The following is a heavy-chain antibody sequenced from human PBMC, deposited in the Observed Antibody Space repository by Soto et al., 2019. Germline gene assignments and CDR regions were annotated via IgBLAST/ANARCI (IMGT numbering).Heavy chain of an antibody. CDR3: ARVVYDFWSGYYCDY. D-gene: IGHD3-3*01. CDR1: GFTFGSYW. CDR2: IKQDGSEK. Sequence: PGGSLRLSCAASGFTFGSYWMSWVRQAPGKGLEWVANIKQDGSEKYYVDSVKGRFTISRDNAKNSLYLQMNSLRAEDTAVYYCARVVYDFWSGYYCDYWGQGTLVTVSS. J-gene: IGHJ4*02. V-gene: IGHV3-7*05.